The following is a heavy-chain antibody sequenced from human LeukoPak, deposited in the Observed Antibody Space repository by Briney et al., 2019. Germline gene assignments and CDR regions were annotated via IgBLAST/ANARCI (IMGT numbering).Heavy chain of an antibody. V-gene: IGHV4-59*01. CDR2: IYYSWST. CDR3: ARGEEIRQNYGLDV. CDR1: GGSINGYY. Sequence: SEPLSLTCTVSGGSINGYYWTWLRQPPGKALEWSGYIYYSWSTNYKPSLNSRVTLSLDTYKSQFSLHLSSVTAADTALYFCARGEEIRQNYGLDVWGQGTTVTVSS. J-gene: IGHJ6*02.